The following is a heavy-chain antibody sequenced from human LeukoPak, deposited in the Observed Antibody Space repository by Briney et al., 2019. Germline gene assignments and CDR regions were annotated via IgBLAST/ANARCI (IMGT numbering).Heavy chain of an antibody. V-gene: IGHV1-18*01. J-gene: IGHJ4*02. CDR1: GYTVTSYG. Sequence: ASVKVSCKASGYTVTSYGISWVRQAPGQGLEWMGWISAYNGNTNYAQKLQGRVTMTTDTSTSTAYMELRSLRSDDTAVYYCARARGGGSNPNLNNYWGQGTLVTVSS. D-gene: IGHD2-15*01. CDR2: ISAYNGNT. CDR3: ARARGGGSNPNLNNY.